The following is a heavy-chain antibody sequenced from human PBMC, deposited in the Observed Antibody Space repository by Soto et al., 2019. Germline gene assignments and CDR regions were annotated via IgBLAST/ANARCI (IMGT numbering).Heavy chain of an antibody. D-gene: IGHD4-17*01. CDR1: GFTFTNYA. V-gene: IGHV3-33*01. CDR3: ARGGQGYSDYGYYAFDI. Sequence: QVQLVESGGGVVQPGRSLRLACAASGFTFTNYAFTWVRQTPGKGLEWVAVVWYDGSHAFYADSVKGRFTISRDDSNNTLYLEMNSLRIEDTAVYWCARGGQGYSDYGYYAFDIWGQGAMVTVSS. CDR2: VWYDGSHA. J-gene: IGHJ3*02.